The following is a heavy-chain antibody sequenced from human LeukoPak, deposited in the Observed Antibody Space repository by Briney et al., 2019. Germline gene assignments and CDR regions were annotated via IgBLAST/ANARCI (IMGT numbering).Heavy chain of an antibody. CDR3: ARLPGFYYYYYYMDV. Sequence: SETLSLTCAVYGGSFSGYYWSWIRQPPGKGLEWIGEINHSGSTNYNPSLKSRVTISVDTSKNQFSLKLSSVTAADTAVYYCARLPGFYYYYYYMDVWGKGTTVTVSS. V-gene: IGHV4-34*01. CDR2: INHSGST. D-gene: IGHD3-9*01. J-gene: IGHJ6*03. CDR1: GGSFSGYY.